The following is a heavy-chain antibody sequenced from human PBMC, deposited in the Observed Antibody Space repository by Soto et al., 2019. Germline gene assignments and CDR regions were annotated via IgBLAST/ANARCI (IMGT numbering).Heavy chain of an antibody. V-gene: IGHV3-30*18. J-gene: IGHJ4*02. CDR1: GGTFSGSG. Sequence: QVQLVESGGGVVQPGSSLRLSCVVSGGTFSGSGMHWVRQAPGKGLEWVALISHDGGNRVYAGFVQGRFIISRDNSNSTLFLQMKSLRPDDMDVYSCAQDGAFTGTYHFEYCGQGTLFTVSA. CDR2: ISHDGGNR. D-gene: IGHD7-27*01. CDR3: AQDGAFTGTYHFEY.